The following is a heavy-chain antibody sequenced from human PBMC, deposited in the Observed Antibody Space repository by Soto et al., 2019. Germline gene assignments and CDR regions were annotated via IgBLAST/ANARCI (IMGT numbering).Heavy chain of an antibody. Sequence: SETLSLTCTVSGGSISSSSYYWGWIRQPPGKGLEWIGSIYYSGSTYYNPSLKSRVTISVDTSKNQFSLKLSSVTAADTAVYYCARHEGLAVAPLDYWGQGTLVTVSS. J-gene: IGHJ4*02. V-gene: IGHV4-39*01. CDR1: GGSISSSSYY. CDR3: ARHEGLAVAPLDY. D-gene: IGHD6-19*01. CDR2: IYYSGST.